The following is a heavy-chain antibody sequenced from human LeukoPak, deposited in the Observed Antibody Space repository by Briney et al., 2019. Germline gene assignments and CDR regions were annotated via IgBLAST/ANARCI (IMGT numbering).Heavy chain of an antibody. CDR2: IGTAGDT. CDR3: AKDYEPLVGVHRWGDWFDP. Sequence: PGGSLRLSCAASGFTFSSYDMHWVRHPTGKGLEWVSAIGTAGDTYYSHSVQGRFTISRENAKNSLYLHMNSLRAEDTAVYYCAKDYEPLVGVHRWGDWFDPWGQGTLVTVSS. J-gene: IGHJ5*02. V-gene: IGHV3-13*01. CDR1: GFTFSSYD. D-gene: IGHD1-26*01.